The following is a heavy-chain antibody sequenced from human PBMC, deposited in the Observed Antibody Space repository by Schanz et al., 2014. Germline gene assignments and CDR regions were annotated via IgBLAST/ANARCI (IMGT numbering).Heavy chain of an antibody. J-gene: IGHJ4*02. V-gene: IGHV1-69*02. CDR2: IISILGIP. CDR3: ASSGAGYSSSWDFDY. Sequence: QVQLVQSEAEAKKPGSSVKVSCKASGGTFSSYTISWVRQAPGQGLEWMGRIISILGIPNYAQKFQGRVTFTADKSTSTAYMELSSLKSEDTAVYYCASSGAGYSSSWDFDYWGQGTLVTVSS. D-gene: IGHD6-13*01. CDR1: GGTFSSYT.